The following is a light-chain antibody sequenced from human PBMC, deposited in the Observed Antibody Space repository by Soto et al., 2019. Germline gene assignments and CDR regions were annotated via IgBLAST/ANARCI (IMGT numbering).Light chain of an antibody. J-gene: IGKJ2*01. Sequence: DIQMSQSPSSLSASVGDSVTITCRASETIIDYLNWYQQQPGEAPKLLIFSASSLHSGVPSRFRGSGSGTHFTLTISSLQPEGFATYFCQQSFSAPQTFGQGTKLQAK. CDR2: SAS. V-gene: IGKV1-39*01. CDR3: QQSFSAPQT. CDR1: ETIIDY.